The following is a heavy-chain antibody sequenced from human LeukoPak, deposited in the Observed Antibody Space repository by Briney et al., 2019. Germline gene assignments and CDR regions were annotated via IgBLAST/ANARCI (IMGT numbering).Heavy chain of an antibody. CDR3: ATCSSDCYPDAFDM. Sequence: SETLSLTCTVSGGSISSGYYYWSWIRQPPGKGLEGNGYIYYSGNTYDNPSLKSRVTRSVDTSKNQFSLKLTSVTATATAMYCCATCSSDCYPDAFDMWGQGTIVTVPS. V-gene: IGHV4-30-4*01. CDR2: IYYSGNT. J-gene: IGHJ3*02. D-gene: IGHD6-19*01. CDR1: GGSISSGYYY.